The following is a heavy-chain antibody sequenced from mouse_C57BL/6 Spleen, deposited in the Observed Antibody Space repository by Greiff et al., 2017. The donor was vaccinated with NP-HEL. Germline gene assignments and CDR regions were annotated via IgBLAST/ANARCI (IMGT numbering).Heavy chain of an antibody. J-gene: IGHJ3*01. Sequence: LVESGPELVKPGASVKISCKASGYSFTGYYMNWVKQSPEKSLEWIGEINPSTGGTTYNQKFKAKATLTVDKSSSTAYMQLKSLTSEDSAVYYCARRGGYDYPYWGQGTLVTVSA. D-gene: IGHD2-4*01. V-gene: IGHV1-42*01. CDR3: ARRGGYDYPY. CDR1: GYSFTGYY. CDR2: INPSTGGT.